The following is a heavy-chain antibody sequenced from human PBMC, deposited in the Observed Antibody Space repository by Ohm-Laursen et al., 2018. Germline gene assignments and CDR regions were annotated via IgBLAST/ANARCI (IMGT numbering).Heavy chain of an antibody. CDR1: GGSISSYY. D-gene: IGHD2-15*01. CDR2: IYYSGST. V-gene: IGHV4-59*01. CDR3: ARAHCSGGGCYSSPFDY. Sequence: SETLSLTCAVSGGSISSYYWSWIRQPPGKGLEWIGYIYYSGSTNNNPSLKSRVTISVDTSKNQFSLKLSSVTAADTAVYYCARAHCSGGGCYSSPFDYWGQGTLVTVSS. J-gene: IGHJ4*02.